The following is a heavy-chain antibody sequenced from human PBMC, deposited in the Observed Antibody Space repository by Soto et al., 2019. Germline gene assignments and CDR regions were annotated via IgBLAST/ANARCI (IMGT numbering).Heavy chain of an antibody. Sequence: QLQLQESGPGLVKPSETLSLTCAVSGGSISSSSYYWGWIRQPPGKGLEWIGSIYYSGSTYYNPSLKCRVTISVDTSNNQFSLKLSSVTAADTAVYYCARSGYSSSWYLMLRWFDPWGQGTLVTVSS. V-gene: IGHV4-39*01. CDR2: IYYSGST. J-gene: IGHJ5*02. D-gene: IGHD6-13*01. CDR3: ARSGYSSSWYLMLRWFDP. CDR1: GGSISSSSYY.